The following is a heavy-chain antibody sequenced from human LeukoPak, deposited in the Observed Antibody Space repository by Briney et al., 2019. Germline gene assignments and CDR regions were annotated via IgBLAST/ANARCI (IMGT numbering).Heavy chain of an antibody. V-gene: IGHV4-59*12. CDR1: GGSISSYY. J-gene: IGHJ6*02. Sequence: KPSETLSLTCTVSGGSISSYYWSWIRQPPGKGLEWIGYIYYSGTTYYNPSLKSRVTISVDTSKNQFSLKLSSVTAADTAVYYCARDRFLEWKNYYYYGMDVWGQGTTVTVSS. CDR2: IYYSGTT. D-gene: IGHD3-3*01. CDR3: ARDRFLEWKNYYYYGMDV.